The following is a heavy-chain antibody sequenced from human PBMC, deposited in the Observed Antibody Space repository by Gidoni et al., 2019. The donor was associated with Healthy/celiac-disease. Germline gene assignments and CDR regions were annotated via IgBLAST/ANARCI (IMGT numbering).Heavy chain of an antibody. Sequence: QLQLQESGSGLVKPSQTLSLTCAVSGGSISSGGYSWSWIRQPPGKGLEWIGYIYHSGSTYYNPSLKSRVTISVDRSKNQFSLKLSSVTAADTAVYYCARGERETTLFFDAFDIWGQGTMVTVSS. CDR1: GGSISSGGYS. CDR2: IYHSGST. CDR3: ARGERETTLFFDAFDI. J-gene: IGHJ3*02. D-gene: IGHD4-17*01. V-gene: IGHV4-30-2*01.